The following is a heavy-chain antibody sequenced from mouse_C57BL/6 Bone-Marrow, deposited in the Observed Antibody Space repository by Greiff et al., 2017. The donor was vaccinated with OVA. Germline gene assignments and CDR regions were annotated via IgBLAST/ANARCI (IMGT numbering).Heavy chain of an antibody. D-gene: IGHD1-1*01. Sequence: EVQLKESGAELVRPGASVKLSCTASGFNIKDDYMHWVKQRPEQGLEWIGWIDPENGDTEYASKFQGKATITADTSSNTAYLQLSSLTSEDTAVYYCTTQTYYGSSYWYFDVWGTGTTVTVSS. V-gene: IGHV14-4*01. CDR1: GFNIKDDY. J-gene: IGHJ1*03. CDR3: TTQTYYGSSYWYFDV. CDR2: IDPENGDT.